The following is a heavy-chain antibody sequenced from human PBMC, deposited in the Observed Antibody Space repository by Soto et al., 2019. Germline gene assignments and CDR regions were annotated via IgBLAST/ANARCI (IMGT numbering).Heavy chain of an antibody. D-gene: IGHD1-26*01. Sequence: QVQLVESGGGVVQPGRSLRLSCAASGFTFSSCGMHWVRQTPGKGLEWVAVIWGDGSNKYYIDSVKGRLTISRDNSKNRLYLQMTSLRVEDTAVYYCARQLHSGRYWGRIDYWGQGTLVTVSS. CDR3: ARQLHSGRYWGRIDY. J-gene: IGHJ4*02. V-gene: IGHV3-33*01. CDR2: IWGDGSNK. CDR1: GFTFSSCG.